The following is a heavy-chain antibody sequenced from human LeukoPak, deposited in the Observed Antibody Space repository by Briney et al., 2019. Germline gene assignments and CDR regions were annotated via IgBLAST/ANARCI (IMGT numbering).Heavy chain of an antibody. J-gene: IGHJ6*02. Sequence: PGGSLRLSCAASGFTFSNYDMHWVRQAPRKGLEWVSAFHTAGDIHYSGSVKGRFATSRENAKNSFYLQVNNLRAGDTAVYYCARGSCSSRSCYKRVNGLDVWGQGTPVTVSS. V-gene: IGHV3-13*01. CDR3: ARGSCSSRSCYKRVNGLDV. CDR2: FHTAGDI. D-gene: IGHD2-2*02. CDR1: GFTFSNYD.